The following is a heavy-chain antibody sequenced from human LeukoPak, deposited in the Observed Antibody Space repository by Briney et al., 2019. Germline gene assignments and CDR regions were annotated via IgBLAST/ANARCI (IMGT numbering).Heavy chain of an antibody. CDR2: VHYTGTT. CDR1: GGSISAHY. J-gene: IGHJ6*03. CDR3: AKFGTYPVHVSYSYYYLDV. V-gene: IGHV4-59*03. D-gene: IGHD1-1*01. Sequence: SETLSLTCTVSGGSISAHYWSWIRQTPGKGLEYIGDVHYTGTTNYNPSLKSRVTMSADTSKNQFSLMLTSVTAADTALYYCAKFGTYPVHVSYSYYYLDVWGKGTTVTVS.